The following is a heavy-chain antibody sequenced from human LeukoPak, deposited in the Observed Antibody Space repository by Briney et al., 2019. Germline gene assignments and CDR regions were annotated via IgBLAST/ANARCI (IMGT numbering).Heavy chain of an antibody. CDR3: ARSFAYYYYDNSGTWDAFDI. CDR2: IYYSGNT. D-gene: IGHD3-22*01. J-gene: IGHJ3*02. Sequence: SETLSLTCTVPGGSISSYYWSWIRQPPGKGLEWIGYIYYSGNTNYNPPLKSRVTISVDTSKNQFSLRLTSVTAADTAVYYCARSFAYYYYDNSGTWDAFDIWGQGTMVTVSS. CDR1: GGSISSYY. V-gene: IGHV4-59*01.